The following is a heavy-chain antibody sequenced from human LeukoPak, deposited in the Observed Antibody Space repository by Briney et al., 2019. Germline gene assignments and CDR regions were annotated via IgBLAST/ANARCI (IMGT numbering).Heavy chain of an antibody. CDR2: INPSRNT. Sequence: SETLSLTCAVYGGSFSGYYWNWIRQPPGKGLEWIGQINPSRNTNYNPSLKSRVTISVDTSKKQFSLKLSSVTAADTAVYYCARRYDFWSGYPPPLDYWGQGTLVTVSS. V-gene: IGHV4-34*01. D-gene: IGHD3-3*01. J-gene: IGHJ4*02. CDR3: ARRYDFWSGYPPPLDY. CDR1: GGSFSGYY.